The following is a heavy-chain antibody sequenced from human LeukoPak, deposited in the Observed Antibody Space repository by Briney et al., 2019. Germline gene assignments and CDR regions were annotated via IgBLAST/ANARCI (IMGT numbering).Heavy chain of an antibody. CDR2: FDPEDGKT. CDR3: ASGDVTVTNNFDY. CDR1: GYTLTELS. J-gene: IGHJ4*02. V-gene: IGHV1-24*01. Sequence: ASVKVSCKVSGYTLTELSMHWVRQAPGKGLEWMGGFDPEDGKTIYAQTFQGRVTMTEDSSTSTTYMELSSLRSEDTAVYYCASGDVTVTNNFDYWGQGTLVTVSS. D-gene: IGHD4-17*01.